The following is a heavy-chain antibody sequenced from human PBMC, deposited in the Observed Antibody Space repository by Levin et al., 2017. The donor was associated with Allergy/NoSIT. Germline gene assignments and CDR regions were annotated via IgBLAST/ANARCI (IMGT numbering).Heavy chain of an antibody. CDR2: INVDNGNP. J-gene: IGHJ3*02. D-gene: IGHD3-16*01. V-gene: IGHV1-3*01. CDR3: AASIFWVADLGELSHGYYAFDI. Sequence: GESLKISCKASGYTSTKYAMHWVRQAPGQRPEWLGWINVDNGNPKYSQKIQGRVSITRDTSASTVNMELSSLKSEDTAVYYCAASIFWVADLGELSHGYYAFDIWGQGTMVTVSS. CDR1: GYTSTKYA.